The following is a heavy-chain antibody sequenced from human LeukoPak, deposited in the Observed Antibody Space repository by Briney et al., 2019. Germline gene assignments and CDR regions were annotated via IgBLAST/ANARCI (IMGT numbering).Heavy chain of an antibody. CDR1: GGSISRYY. D-gene: IGHD3-22*01. CDR3: ARSYDIDAFDI. V-gene: IGHV4-59*08. CDR2: IYYSGST. J-gene: IGHJ3*02. Sequence: SETLSLTCTVSGGSISRYYWSWIRQPPGKGLEWIGYIYYSGSTNYNPSLKSRVTISVDTSKNQFSLKLSSVTAADTAVYYCARSYDIDAFDIWGQGTMVTVSS.